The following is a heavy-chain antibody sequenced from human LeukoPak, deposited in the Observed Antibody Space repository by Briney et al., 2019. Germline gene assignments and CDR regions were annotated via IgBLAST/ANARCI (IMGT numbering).Heavy chain of an antibody. CDR1: GFTFSSYG. D-gene: IGHD2-2*01. CDR2: IRYDGSNK. J-gene: IGHJ6*03. CDR3: ARDARCSSASCYAYYYYMDV. Sequence: GGSLRLSCAASGFTFSSYGMHWVRQAPGKGLEWVAFIRYDGSNKYYADSVKGRFTISRDNAKNSLYLQMNSLRAEDTAVYYCARDARCSSASCYAYYYYMDVWGKGTTVTVSS. V-gene: IGHV3-30*02.